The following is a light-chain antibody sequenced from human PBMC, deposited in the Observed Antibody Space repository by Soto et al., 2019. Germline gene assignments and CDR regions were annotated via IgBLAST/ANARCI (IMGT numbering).Light chain of an antibody. Sequence: QSALTQPPSASGTPGPGVTISCSGSSSNIGTNTVNWYKQLPGTAPKLLIYSNDLRPSGVPDRFSGSKSGTSASLAISGLQAEDEADYYCEAWDDSRYGAVFGGGTKLT. CDR3: EAWDDSRYGAV. CDR1: SSNIGTNT. CDR2: SND. J-gene: IGLJ2*01. V-gene: IGLV1-44*01.